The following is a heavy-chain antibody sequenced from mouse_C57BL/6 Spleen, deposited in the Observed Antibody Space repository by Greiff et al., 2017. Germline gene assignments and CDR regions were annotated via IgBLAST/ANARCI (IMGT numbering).Heavy chain of an antibody. CDR1: GYAFTNYL. J-gene: IGHJ4*01. V-gene: IGHV1-54*01. CDR2: INPGSGGT. D-gene: IGHD2-3*01. Sequence: QVQLQQSGAELVRPGTSVKVSCKASGYAFTNYLIEWVKQRPGQGLEWIGVINPGSGGTNYNEKFKGKATLTADKSSSTAYMQLSSLTSEDSAVYFCARSRWLLRDYYAMDYWGQGTSVTVSS. CDR3: ARSRWLLRDYYAMDY.